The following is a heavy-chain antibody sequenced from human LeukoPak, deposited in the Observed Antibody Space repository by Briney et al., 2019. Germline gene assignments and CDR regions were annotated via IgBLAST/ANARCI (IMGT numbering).Heavy chain of an antibody. CDR1: GFTFSSYE. J-gene: IGHJ4*02. V-gene: IGHV3-48*03. CDR3: AAGVWGSIDY. Sequence: GGSLGLSCAASGFTFSSYEMNWVRQAPGKGLEWVSYISSSGSTIYYADSVKGRFTISRDNAKNSLYLQMNSLRAEDTAVYYCAAGVWGSIDYWGQGTLVTVSS. CDR2: ISSSGSTI. D-gene: IGHD3-16*01.